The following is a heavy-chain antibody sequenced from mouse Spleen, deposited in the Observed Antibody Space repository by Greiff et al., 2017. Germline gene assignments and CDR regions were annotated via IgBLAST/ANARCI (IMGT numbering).Heavy chain of an antibody. J-gene: IGHJ3*01. CDR3: ASRDSSGPFAY. Sequence: EVQLQESGPGLVKPSQSLSLTCSVTGYSITSGYYWNWIRQFPGNKLEWMGYISYDGSNNYNPSLTNRISITRDTSKNQFFLKLNSVTTEDTATYYCASRDSSGPFAYWGQGTLVTVSA. V-gene: IGHV3-6*01. D-gene: IGHD3-2*01. CDR1: GYSITSGYY. CDR2: ISYDGSN.